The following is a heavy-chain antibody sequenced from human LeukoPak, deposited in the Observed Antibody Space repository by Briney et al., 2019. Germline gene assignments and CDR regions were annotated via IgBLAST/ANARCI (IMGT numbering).Heavy chain of an antibody. CDR2: INNSGGRT. CDR1: GFTFSVYA. V-gene: IGHV3-23*01. J-gene: IGHJ4*02. Sequence: PGGSLRLSCAASGFTFSVYAMSWVRQTPGKGLEWVSGINNSGGRTYYADSVNGRFTISRDNSKNTLYLYLNDLRAEDTALYYCVKPGGSFYYGSDDYWGQGTLVTVSS. D-gene: IGHD3-10*01. CDR3: VKPGGSFYYGSDDY.